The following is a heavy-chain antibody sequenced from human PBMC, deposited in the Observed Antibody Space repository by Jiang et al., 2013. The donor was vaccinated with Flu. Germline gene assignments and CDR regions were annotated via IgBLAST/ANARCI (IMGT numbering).Heavy chain of an antibody. CDR1: GFTFSKYY. V-gene: IGHV1-46*03. CDR2: INPSNGGT. Sequence: SGAEVKRPGASVKISCRTSGFTFSKYYIHWVRQAPGQGLEWMGIINPSNGGTTYAERFEGRVDMTSDTSTSTVYMELSRLRSEDTAMYYCTRDLGYCTSATCYYAFDYWGQGTLVTVSS. J-gene: IGHJ4*02. CDR3: TRDLGYCTSATCYYAFDY. D-gene: IGHD2-2*01.